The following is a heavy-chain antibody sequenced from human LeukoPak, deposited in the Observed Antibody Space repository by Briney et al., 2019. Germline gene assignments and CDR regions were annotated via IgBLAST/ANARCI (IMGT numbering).Heavy chain of an antibody. CDR2: MNPNNGNA. CDR1: GYSFTSFD. Sequence: SVKVSCKASGYSFTSFDINWVRQATGQGLEWMGWMNPNNGNAGYAQKFQGRITITRDTSRSTAYMELRSLSSEDTAVYYCARLGRALVSNLFDYWGQGTLVTVSS. D-gene: IGHD5/OR15-5a*01. V-gene: IGHV1-8*02. J-gene: IGHJ4*02. CDR3: ARLGRALVSNLFDY.